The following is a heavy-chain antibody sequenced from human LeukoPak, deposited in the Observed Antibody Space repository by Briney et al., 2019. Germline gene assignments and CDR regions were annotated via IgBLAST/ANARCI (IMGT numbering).Heavy chain of an antibody. V-gene: IGHV3-23*01. CDR3: AKDSFSGSYFDY. J-gene: IGHJ4*02. CDR1: GFTSTSDA. Sequence: PGGSLRLSCAPSGFTSTSDAMSWVRQAAGKGLEWVSAISGSGGSTYYADSVKGRFTISRDNSKNTLYLQMNSLRAEDTAVYYCAKDSFSGSYFDYWGQGTLVTVP. D-gene: IGHD3-10*01. CDR2: ISGSGGST.